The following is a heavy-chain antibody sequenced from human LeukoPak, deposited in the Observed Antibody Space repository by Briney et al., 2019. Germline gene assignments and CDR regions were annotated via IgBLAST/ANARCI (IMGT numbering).Heavy chain of an antibody. Sequence: PGVSLRLSRAASGFTFSSYAMIWVRQAPGKGLEWVSGISGSGGSTYYADSVKGRFTISRDNSKNTLYLQMNSLRAEDTAVYYCAKTRAYYYDSSGYPDYWGQGTLVTVSS. CDR1: GFTFSSYA. V-gene: IGHV3-23*01. D-gene: IGHD3-22*01. CDR3: AKTRAYYYDSSGYPDY. CDR2: ISGSGGST. J-gene: IGHJ4*02.